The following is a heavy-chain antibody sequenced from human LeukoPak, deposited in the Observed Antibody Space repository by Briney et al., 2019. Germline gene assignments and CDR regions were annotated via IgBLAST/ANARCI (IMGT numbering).Heavy chain of an antibody. CDR3: ARGYCSGGSCYFDY. Sequence: SVKVSCKASGGTFSSYAISWVRQAPGQGLEWMGRIIPIFGTANYAQKFQGRVTITTDESTSTAYMELSSPRSEDTAVCYCARGYCSGGSCYFDYWGQGTLITVSS. V-gene: IGHV1-69*05. CDR1: GGTFSSYA. CDR2: IIPIFGTA. J-gene: IGHJ4*02. D-gene: IGHD2-15*01.